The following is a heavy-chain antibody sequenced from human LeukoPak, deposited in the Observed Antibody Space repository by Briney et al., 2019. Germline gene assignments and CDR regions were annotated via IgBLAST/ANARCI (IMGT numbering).Heavy chain of an antibody. CDR1: GFTFSDYY. D-gene: IGHD2-15*01. CDR2: ISSTGSTK. V-gene: IGHV3-11*01. J-gene: IGHJ3*02. Sequence: GGSLRLSCAASGFTFSDYYMSWIRQAPGKGLEWVSYISSTGSTKFYADSVKGRFTISRDNAKHSLYLQVNSLRAEDTAVYYCARVVYCSGGSCHIFAFDIWGQGTVVTVSS. CDR3: ARVVYCSGGSCHIFAFDI.